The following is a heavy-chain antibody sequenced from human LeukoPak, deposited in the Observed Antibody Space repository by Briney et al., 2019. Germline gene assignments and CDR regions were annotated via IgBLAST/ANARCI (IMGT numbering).Heavy chain of an antibody. CDR1: GGSISNYS. CDR2: IYSKGGA. Sequence: SETLSLTCTVPGGSISNYSWSWIRQPPGKGLEWMGFIYSKGGANYNASPNSRATLSRDTSRSQVSLKLTSVTAADTAAYYCASSNRGSLGQFDPWGQGTLVTVSS. D-gene: IGHD1-14*01. J-gene: IGHJ5*02. CDR3: ASSNRGSLGQFDP. V-gene: IGHV4-59*01.